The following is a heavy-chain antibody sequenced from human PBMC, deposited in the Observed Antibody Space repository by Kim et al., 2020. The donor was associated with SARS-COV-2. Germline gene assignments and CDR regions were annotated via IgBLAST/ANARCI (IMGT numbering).Heavy chain of an antibody. CDR2: ISYDGRYK. CDR1: GFTFSSYA. J-gene: IGHJ4*02. Sequence: GGSLRLSCVASGFTFSSYAMHWVRQAPGKGLEWVAIISYDGRYKYYADSVNGRFTVSRDNSKYTLYLQMNSLRAEDTAVYYCARTTWGYQLLFYFDFWGQGTLVTVSS. D-gene: IGHD2-2*01. V-gene: IGHV3-30*04. CDR3: ARTTWGYQLLFYFDF.